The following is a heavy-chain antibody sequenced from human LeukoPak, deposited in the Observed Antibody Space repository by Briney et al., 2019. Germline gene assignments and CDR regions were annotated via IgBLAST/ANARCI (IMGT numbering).Heavy chain of an antibody. CDR2: ISYDGSNK. D-gene: IGHD5-18*01. CDR1: GFTFSSYA. CDR3: ARGKIKDTTFDP. J-gene: IGHJ5*02. Sequence: SGGSLRLSCAASGFTFSSYAMHWVRQAPGKGLEWVAVISYDGSNKYYADSVKGRFTISRDNSKNTLYLQMNSLRAEDTAVYYCARGKIKDTTFDPWGQGTLVTVSS. V-gene: IGHV3-30-3*01.